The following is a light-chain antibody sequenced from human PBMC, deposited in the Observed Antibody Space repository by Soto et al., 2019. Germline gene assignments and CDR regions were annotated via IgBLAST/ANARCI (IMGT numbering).Light chain of an antibody. V-gene: IGKV3-11*02. CDR3: QQRFTWPPFT. J-gene: IGKJ3*01. CDR1: ESVNDY. Sequence: EVVLTQSPATLSLSPGERATLFCRANESVNDYLAWYQQRPGQAPRLLIFDASNRAPGIPASFSASGSRRDFTLTISRLEPEDFAVYYCQQRFTWPPFTFGPVTKVDF. CDR2: DAS.